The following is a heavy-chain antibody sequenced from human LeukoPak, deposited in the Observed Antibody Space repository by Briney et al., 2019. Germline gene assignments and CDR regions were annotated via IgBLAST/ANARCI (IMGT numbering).Heavy chain of an antibody. CDR2: INHSGST. J-gene: IGHJ4*02. V-gene: IGHV4-30-2*01. D-gene: IGHD3-10*01. CDR1: GGSLSSGGYS. CDR3: ARMGYYGSGSYERIDY. Sequence: PSETLSLTCAVSGGSLSSGGYSWSWIRQPPGTGLEWIGYINHSGSTNYNPSLKSRVTISVDTSKNQFSLKLSSVTAADTAVYYCARMGYYGSGSYERIDYWGQGTLVTVSS.